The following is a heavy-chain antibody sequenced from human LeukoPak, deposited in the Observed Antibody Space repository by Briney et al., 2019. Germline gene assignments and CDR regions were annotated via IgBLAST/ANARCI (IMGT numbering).Heavy chain of an antibody. CDR2: ISSSSSTI. Sequence: PGGSLRLSCAASGFTFSSYSMNWVRQAPGKGLEWVSYISSSSSTIYYADSVKGRFTISRDNAKNSLYLQMNSLRAEDTAVYYCARGVPDAIGYFQHWGQGTLVTVSS. CDR3: ARGVPDAIGYFQH. D-gene: IGHD2-2*01. V-gene: IGHV3-48*01. CDR1: GFTFSSYS. J-gene: IGHJ1*01.